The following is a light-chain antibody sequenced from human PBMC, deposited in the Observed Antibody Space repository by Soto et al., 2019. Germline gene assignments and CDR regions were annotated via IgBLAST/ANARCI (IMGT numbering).Light chain of an antibody. CDR2: AAS. V-gene: IGKV1-39*01. CDR1: QNIGTF. CDR3: QQSFSAPRT. Sequence: DIQMTQSPSSLSASVGDRVTITCRAGQNIGTFLNWYQRIPGKAPKDLVSAASGLHYGVPSRFSGSGSGTAFTLTITSLQPEDFASYYCQQSFSAPRTFGQGTRLEIK. J-gene: IGKJ2*01.